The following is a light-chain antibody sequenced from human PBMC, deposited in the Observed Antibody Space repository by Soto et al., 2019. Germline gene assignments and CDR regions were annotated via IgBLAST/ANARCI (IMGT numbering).Light chain of an antibody. Sequence: EIVLTQSPGTLSLSPGERATLSCRAGQSVSSSYLAWYQQKPGQAPRLLIYGASSRATGIPDRFSGSGSGTDFTLTISRLEPEDFAVYYCQQCGSSPRTFGQGTKVDIK. CDR3: QQCGSSPRT. CDR1: QSVSSSY. J-gene: IGKJ1*01. V-gene: IGKV3-20*01. CDR2: GAS.